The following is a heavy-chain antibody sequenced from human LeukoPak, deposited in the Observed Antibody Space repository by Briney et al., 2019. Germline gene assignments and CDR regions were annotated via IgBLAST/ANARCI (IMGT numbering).Heavy chain of an antibody. CDR2: IYYSGST. J-gene: IGHJ6*02. CDR1: GGSISSSNYY. Sequence: SETLSLTCTVSGGSISSSNYYWVWIRQPPGKGLEWVGSIYYSGSTYYNPSLKSRVTISVDTSKNQFSLKLSSVTAADTAVYYCARHYYYDSSMVSYYYYGMDVWGQGTTVTVSS. D-gene: IGHD3-22*01. CDR3: ARHYYYDSSMVSYYYYGMDV. V-gene: IGHV4-39*01.